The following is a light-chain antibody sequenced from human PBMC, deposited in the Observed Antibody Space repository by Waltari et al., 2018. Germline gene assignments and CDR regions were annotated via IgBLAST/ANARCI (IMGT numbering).Light chain of an antibody. CDR3: QHYVRLPAT. J-gene: IGKJ1*01. Sequence: EIVFTQSPGSLSSSPGERVTLSCRASQSVSRALAWYQQKPGQAPRLLLFGASNRATGIPDRFSGSGSETDFSLTISRLEPEDFAVYYCQHYVRLPATFGRGTKVEIK. CDR1: QSVSRA. CDR2: GAS. V-gene: IGKV3-20*01.